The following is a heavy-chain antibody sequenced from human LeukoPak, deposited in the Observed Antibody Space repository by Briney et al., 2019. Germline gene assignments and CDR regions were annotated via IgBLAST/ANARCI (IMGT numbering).Heavy chain of an antibody. CDR3: ARGSSGYRNNWFDP. CDR1: GFTFSSYW. D-gene: IGHD5-18*01. J-gene: IGHJ5*02. V-gene: IGHV3-7*01. CDR2: IKQDGSEK. Sequence: GGSLRLSCAASGFTFSSYWMSWVRQAPGKGLEWVANIKQDGSEKYYVDSVKGRFTISRDNAKNSLYLQVNSLRAEDTAVYYCARGSSGYRNNWFDPWGQGTLVTVSS.